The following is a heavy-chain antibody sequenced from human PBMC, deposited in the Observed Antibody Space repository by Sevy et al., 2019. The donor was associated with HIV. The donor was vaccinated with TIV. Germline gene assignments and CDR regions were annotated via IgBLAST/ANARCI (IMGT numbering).Heavy chain of an antibody. CDR1: GFTFSNYS. J-gene: IGHJ4*02. Sequence: GGSLRLSCAASGFTFSNYSMSWVRQPPGKGLEWVSTLSFGCGEINYADSVKGRFTISRDNSKSSVHLQMNNLRPEDTAVYYCAREGCTKPHDYWGQGTLVTVSS. D-gene: IGHD2-8*01. CDR3: AREGCTKPHDY. CDR2: LSFGCGEI. V-gene: IGHV3-23*01.